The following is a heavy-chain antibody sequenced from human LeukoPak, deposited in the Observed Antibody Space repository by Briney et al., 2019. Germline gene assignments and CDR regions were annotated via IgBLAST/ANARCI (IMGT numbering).Heavy chain of an antibody. D-gene: IGHD2-2*01. Sequence: ASVKVSCKASGYTFTSYGISWVRQAPGQGLEWMGWISAYNGNTNYAQKLQGRVTMTTDTSTSTAYMELRSLRSDDTAVYYCARDRGDIVVVPAANPEDYWGQGTLVTVSS. CDR3: ARDRGDIVVVPAANPEDY. CDR2: ISAYNGNT. CDR1: GYTFTSYG. J-gene: IGHJ4*02. V-gene: IGHV1-18*01.